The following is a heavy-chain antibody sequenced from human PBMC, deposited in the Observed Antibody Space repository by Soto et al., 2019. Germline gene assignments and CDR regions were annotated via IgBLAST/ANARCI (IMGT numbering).Heavy chain of an antibody. J-gene: IGHJ3*01. Sequence: QDQLVQSGAEVKKPGASVKVYCKASVFTSSGISWVRQAPGPRLEWMGWISTHNGNTIYAQKFKARVIMTMDTSTTTVYMELRSLRPDGTAVDLCAIEGILGLFDAYDLWGQGTMVTVSS. CDR3: AIEGILGLFDAYDL. CDR1: VFTSSG. D-gene: IGHD3-3*01. CDR2: ISTHNGNT. V-gene: IGHV1-18*04.